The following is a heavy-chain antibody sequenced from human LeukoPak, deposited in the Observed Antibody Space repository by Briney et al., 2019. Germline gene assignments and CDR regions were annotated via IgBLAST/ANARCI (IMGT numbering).Heavy chain of an antibody. J-gene: IGHJ3*02. V-gene: IGHV3-9*01. CDR1: GFRFNAFA. CDR2: VGWDGTSV. D-gene: IGHD3-10*01. Sequence: GGSLRLSCAASGFRFNAFAIHWVREAPGKGLEWVSGVGWDGTSVAYAGSVKGRFTISRDNAQNSVYLQMNSLRIEDTALYYCAKGLYGLGILTYDGFDIWGQGTMVTVSS. CDR3: AKGLYGLGILTYDGFDI.